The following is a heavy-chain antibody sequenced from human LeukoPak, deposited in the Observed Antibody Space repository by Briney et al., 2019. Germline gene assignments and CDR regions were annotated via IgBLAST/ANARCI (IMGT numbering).Heavy chain of an antibody. CDR1: GGSISSYY. J-gene: IGHJ4*02. V-gene: IGHV4-59*08. CDR2: IYYSGST. CDR3: ARYPHYYGSESYGYFDY. Sequence: SETLSLTCTVSGGSISSYYWSWIRQPPGKGLEWIGYIYYSGSTNYNPSLKSRVTISVDTSKNQFSLKLSSVTAADTAVYYCARYPHYYGSESYGYFDYWGQGTLVTVSS. D-gene: IGHD3-10*01.